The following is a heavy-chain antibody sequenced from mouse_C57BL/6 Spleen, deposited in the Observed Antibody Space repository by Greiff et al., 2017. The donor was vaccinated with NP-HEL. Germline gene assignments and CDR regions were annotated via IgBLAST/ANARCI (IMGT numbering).Heavy chain of an antibody. CDR3: AREHYYGSRGDAMDY. CDR1: GYTFTDYY. Sequence: VQLVESGPELVKPGASVKISCKASGYTFTDYYINWVKQRPGQGLEWIGWIFPGSGSTYYNEKFKGKATLTVDKSSSTAYMLLSSLTSEDSAVYFCAREHYYGSRGDAMDYWGQGTSVTVSS. J-gene: IGHJ4*01. V-gene: IGHV1-75*01. CDR2: IFPGSGST. D-gene: IGHD1-1*01.